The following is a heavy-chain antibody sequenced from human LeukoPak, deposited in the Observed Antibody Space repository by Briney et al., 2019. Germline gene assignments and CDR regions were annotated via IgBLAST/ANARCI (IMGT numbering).Heavy chain of an antibody. CDR3: AKDEGIATSNWFDP. CDR2: IQYDGTNK. CDR1: GLRFSNYG. Sequence: PGESLRLSCAASGLRFSNYGMHWVRQAPGKGLEWVAMIQYDGTNKYHADSVKGRFTISRDNPKNTLHLQMNSLRPEDTALYSCAKDEGIATSNWFDPWGQGTLVTVSS. D-gene: IGHD6-13*01. V-gene: IGHV3-30*02. J-gene: IGHJ5*02.